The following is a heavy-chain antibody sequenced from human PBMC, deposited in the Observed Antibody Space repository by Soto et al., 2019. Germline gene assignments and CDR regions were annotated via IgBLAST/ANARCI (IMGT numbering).Heavy chain of an antibody. CDR3: ARVPPELSAAEPV. J-gene: IGHJ4*02. D-gene: IGHD6-13*01. CDR1: GFTFSSYS. V-gene: IGHV3-21*01. CDR2: ISSSSSYI. Sequence: GGSLRLSCAASGFTFSSYSMNWVRQAPGKGLEWVSSISSSSSYIYYADSVKGRFTISRDNAKNSLYLQMNSLRAEDTAVYYCARVPPELSAAEPVWGQGTLVTVSS.